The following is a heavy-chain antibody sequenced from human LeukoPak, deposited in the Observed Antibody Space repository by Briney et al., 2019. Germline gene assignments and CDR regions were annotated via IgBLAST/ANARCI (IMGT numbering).Heavy chain of an antibody. Sequence: SETLSLTCSVYGGSFNGYYWSWIRQPPGKGLEWIGEINHSGTTNYNPSLKSRVTMSLDTSKNQFSLRLNSVTAADTAVYYCARVPLXXXXPXXYWGQXTLVXVSS. CDR3: ARVPLXXXXPXXY. CDR1: GGSFNGYY. J-gene: IGHJ4*02. CDR2: INHSGTT. V-gene: IGHV4-34*01.